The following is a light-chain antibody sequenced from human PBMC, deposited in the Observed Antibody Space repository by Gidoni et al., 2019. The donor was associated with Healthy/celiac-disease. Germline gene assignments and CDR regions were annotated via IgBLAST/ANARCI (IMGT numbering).Light chain of an antibody. Sequence: DIQMNQSPSTLSASVGDRVTITCRASQSISSWLAWYQQKPGKAPKLLIYDASSLESGVPSRFSGSGSGTEFTLTISSLQPDDFATYYCQQYNSYLMYTFGQGTKLEIK. CDR3: QQYNSYLMYT. V-gene: IGKV1-5*01. J-gene: IGKJ2*01. CDR2: DAS. CDR1: QSISSW.